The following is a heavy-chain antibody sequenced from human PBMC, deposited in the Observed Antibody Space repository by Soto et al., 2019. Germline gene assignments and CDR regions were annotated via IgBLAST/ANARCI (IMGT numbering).Heavy chain of an antibody. CDR2: INPYNGNT. J-gene: IGHJ3*02. V-gene: IGHV1-18*01. CDR1: GYTFSSNG. Sequence: QVKLVQSGAEVKKPGASVKVSCKASGYTFSSNGISWVRQAPGQGLEWMGWINPYNGNTNSAQKLQGRVTLTTDTSTSKAYMELRSLRSDDTAVYYCARFPAVLLWSGEFQAFDIWGQGTMVTVSS. CDR3: ARFPAVLLWSGEFQAFDI. D-gene: IGHD3-10*01.